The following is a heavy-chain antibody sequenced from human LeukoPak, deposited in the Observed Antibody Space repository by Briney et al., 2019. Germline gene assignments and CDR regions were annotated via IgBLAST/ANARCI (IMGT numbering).Heavy chain of an antibody. Sequence: SVKVSCKASGGTFSSHAISWVRQAPGQGLEWMGRIIPILGIANYAQKFQGRVTITADKSTSTAYMELSSLRSEDTAVYYCASAGIVGATIDYWGQGTLVTVSS. CDR3: ASAGIVGATIDY. D-gene: IGHD1-26*01. J-gene: IGHJ4*02. CDR1: GGTFSSHA. CDR2: IIPILGIA. V-gene: IGHV1-69*04.